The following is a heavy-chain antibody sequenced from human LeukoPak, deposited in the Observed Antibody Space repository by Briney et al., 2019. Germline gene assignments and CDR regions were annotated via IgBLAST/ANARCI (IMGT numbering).Heavy chain of an antibody. CDR1: GFSISDYY. J-gene: IGHJ6*03. CDR2: SRNRVHSYST. Sequence: QSGGSLRLSCAVSGFSISDYYLDWVRQVPGKGLEWVARSRNRVHSYSTEYAASVRGRFTVSREDSKNSLYLQMNSLQTEDTAVYYCVRGCALSSCEDNYYYYMDVWGKGTTVTVSS. CDR3: VRGCALSSCEDNYYYYMDV. D-gene: IGHD2-2*01. V-gene: IGHV3-72*01.